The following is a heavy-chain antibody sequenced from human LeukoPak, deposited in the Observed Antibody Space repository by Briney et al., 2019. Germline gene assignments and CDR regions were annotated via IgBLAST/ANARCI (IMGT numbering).Heavy chain of an antibody. V-gene: IGHV1-8*03. J-gene: IGHJ4*02. D-gene: IGHD3-3*01. Sequence: ASVKVSCKASGYTFTSYGINWVRQATGQGLEWMGWMNPNSGNTGYAQKFQGRVTITRNTSISTAYMELSSLRSEDTAVYYCARGRQVWSGYYEDYYFDYWGQGTLVTVSS. CDR3: ARGRQVWSGYYEDYYFDY. CDR2: MNPNSGNT. CDR1: GYTFTSYG.